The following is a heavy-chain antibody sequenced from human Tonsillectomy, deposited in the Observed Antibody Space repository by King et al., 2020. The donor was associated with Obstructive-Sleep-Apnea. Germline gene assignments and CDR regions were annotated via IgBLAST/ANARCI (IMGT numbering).Heavy chain of an antibody. Sequence: VQLVESGAEVKKPGASVKVSCKASGYTFTSYDINWVRQATGQGLEGMGWMNPNSGNTGYAQKFQGRVTMTRNNSITTAYMELSNLRSDDTAVYYCARGVNYYDRKCSQHWGQGTLVTVSS. CDR3: ARGVNYYDRKCSQH. V-gene: IGHV1-8*01. D-gene: IGHD3-22*01. CDR1: GYTFTSYD. CDR2: MNPNSGNT. J-gene: IGHJ4*02.